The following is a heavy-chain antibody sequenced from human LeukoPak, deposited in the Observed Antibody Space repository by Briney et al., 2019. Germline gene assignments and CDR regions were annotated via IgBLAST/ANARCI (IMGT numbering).Heavy chain of an antibody. CDR2: IYYSGST. Sequence: PSQTLSLTCTVSGGSISSGGYYWIWIRQHPGKGLEWIGYIYYSGSTYSNPSLKSRVTISVDKSKNQFSLNLSSVTDADTGVYYCARYCSSTNCYKGGFDPLGQGTLVTVSS. CDR1: GGSISSGGYY. CDR3: ARYCSSTNCYKGGFDP. J-gene: IGHJ5*02. V-gene: IGHV4-31*03. D-gene: IGHD2-2*02.